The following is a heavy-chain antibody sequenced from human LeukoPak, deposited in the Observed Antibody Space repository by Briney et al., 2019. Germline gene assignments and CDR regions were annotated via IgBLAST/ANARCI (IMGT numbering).Heavy chain of an antibody. V-gene: IGHV4-59*08. Sequence: PSETLSLTCTVSGGSISSYYWSWIRQPPGKGLEWIGYIYYSGSTNCNPSLKSRVTISVDTSKNQFSLKLSSVTAADTAVYYCARVSSGWNNYYYYGMDVWGQGTTVTVSS. D-gene: IGHD6-19*01. CDR2: IYYSGST. CDR1: GGSISSYY. J-gene: IGHJ6*02. CDR3: ARVSSGWNNYYYYGMDV.